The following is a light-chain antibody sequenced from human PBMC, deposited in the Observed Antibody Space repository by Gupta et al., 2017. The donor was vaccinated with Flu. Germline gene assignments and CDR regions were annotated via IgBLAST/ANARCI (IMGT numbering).Light chain of an antibody. CDR2: ENN. CDR1: SSNIGNNY. CDR3: GTWDSSLSAYV. Sequence: QSVLTQPPSVSAAPGQKVTLSCSGSSSNIGNNYVSWYQQLPGTAPKLLIYENNKRPSGIPDRFSDSKSGTSATLGITGLQTGDEADYYCGTWDSSLSAYVFGSGTKVTVL. V-gene: IGLV1-51*02. J-gene: IGLJ1*01.